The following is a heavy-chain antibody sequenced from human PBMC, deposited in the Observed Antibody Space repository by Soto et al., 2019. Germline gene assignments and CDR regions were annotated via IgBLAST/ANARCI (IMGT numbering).Heavy chain of an antibody. D-gene: IGHD2-21*01. CDR2: INPDNGKT. CDR1: GYTFRRYA. V-gene: IGHV1-3*05. J-gene: IGHJ4*02. Sequence: QVQLVQSGAEEKKPGASVKVSCKASGYTFRRYAMQWVRQAPGHRLEWMAWINPDNGKTNYSQKFQGRVTITWETSASTAHMELSSLRSEDTAVYYCASVSDGLDYWGQGTLVTVSS. CDR3: ASVSDGLDY.